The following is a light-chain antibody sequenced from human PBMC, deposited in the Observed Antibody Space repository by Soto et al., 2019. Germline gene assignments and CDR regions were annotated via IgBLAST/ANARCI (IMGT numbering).Light chain of an antibody. CDR2: SNN. CDR3: RAWDDTLNGWV. J-gene: IGLJ3*02. Sequence: QSVLTQPPSASGTPGQRVTISCSGGTSKIGSNTINWYQHLPGMAPKLLIYSNNQRPSGVPDRFSGSKSGTSASLAISRLQSEDEADFYCRAWDDTLNGWVFGGGIKLTVL. CDR1: TSKIGSNT. V-gene: IGLV1-44*01.